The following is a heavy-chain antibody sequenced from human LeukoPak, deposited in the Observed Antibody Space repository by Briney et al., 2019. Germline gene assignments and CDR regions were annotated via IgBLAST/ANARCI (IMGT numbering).Heavy chain of an antibody. CDR3: ARAISDSTGYYAYYFDS. Sequence: ASVKVSCKTSGYTFTRDDINWVRQATGQGLEWMGWMNPNSGNSGYAQKFQGRVTITRDNSISTAYMELNSLTSEDTAVYYCARAISDSTGYYAYYFDSWGQGTLVTVSS. D-gene: IGHD3-22*01. V-gene: IGHV1-8*03. CDR1: GYTFTRDD. J-gene: IGHJ4*02. CDR2: MNPNSGNS.